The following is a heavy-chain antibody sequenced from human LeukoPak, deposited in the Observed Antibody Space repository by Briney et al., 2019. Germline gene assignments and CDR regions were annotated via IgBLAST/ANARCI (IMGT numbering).Heavy chain of an antibody. D-gene: IGHD3-10*01. CDR3: AVNTMVRGVIRPLHGFDP. Sequence: SGTLSLTCAVSGGSISSSNWWSWVRQPPGKGLEWIGEIYHSGSTNYNPSLKSRVTISVDKSKNQFSLKLSTVTAADTAVYYCAVNTMVRGVIRPLHGFDPWGQGTLVTVSS. CDR1: GGSISSSNW. J-gene: IGHJ5*02. CDR2: IYHSGST. V-gene: IGHV4-4*02.